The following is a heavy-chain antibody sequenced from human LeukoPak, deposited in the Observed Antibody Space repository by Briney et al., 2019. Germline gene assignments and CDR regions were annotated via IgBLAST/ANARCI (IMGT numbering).Heavy chain of an antibody. D-gene: IGHD3-22*01. CDR3: ASSRLSVYDSSGYGGYYYMDV. CDR1: GGSFSGYY. J-gene: IGHJ6*03. CDR2: IYYSGST. V-gene: IGHV4-34*01. Sequence: SETLSLTCAVYGGSFSGYYWSWIRQPPGKGLEWIGSIYYSGSTYYNPSLKSRVTMSVDTSENQFSLKLSSVTAADTAVYYCASSRLSVYDSSGYGGYYYMDVWGKGTTVTVSS.